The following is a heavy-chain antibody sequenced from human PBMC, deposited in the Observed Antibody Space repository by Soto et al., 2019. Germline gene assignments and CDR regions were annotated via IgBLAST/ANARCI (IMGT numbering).Heavy chain of an antibody. Sequence: GGSVRLSCAASVFTFSSYTMHWIRQAPGKGLEWVAVISYDGSNKYYADSVKGRFTISRDNSKNTLYLQMNSLRAEDTAVYYCARERAIFGVVIRPQGMDVWGQGTTVTVSS. D-gene: IGHD3-3*01. V-gene: IGHV3-30-3*01. CDR3: ARERAIFGVVIRPQGMDV. J-gene: IGHJ6*02. CDR1: VFTFSSYT. CDR2: ISYDGSNK.